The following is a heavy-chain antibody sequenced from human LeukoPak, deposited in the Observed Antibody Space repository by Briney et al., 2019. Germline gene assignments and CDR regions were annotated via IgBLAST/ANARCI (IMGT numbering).Heavy chain of an antibody. CDR2: IIPIFGTA. Sequence: SVKVSCKASGGTFSSYAISWVRQAPGQGLEWMGGIIPIFGTANYAQKFQGRVTITADESTSTAYMELSSLRSEDTAVHYCARGVSLNYGDSLDYWGQGTLVTVSS. CDR1: GGTFSSYA. CDR3: ARGVSLNYGDSLDY. J-gene: IGHJ4*02. V-gene: IGHV1-69*13. D-gene: IGHD4-17*01.